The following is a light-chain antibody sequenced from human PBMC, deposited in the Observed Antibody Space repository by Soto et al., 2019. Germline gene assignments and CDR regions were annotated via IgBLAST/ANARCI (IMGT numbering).Light chain of an antibody. J-gene: IGLJ1*01. CDR3: SSYAGSNGV. CDR2: EVS. Sequence: QCVLTQPPSESGSPGQSVTISCTGTSSDVGGYNYVSWYQQHPGKAPKLMIYEVSKRPSGVPDRFSGSKSGNTASLTVSGLQAEDEADYYCSSYAGSNGVFGTGTKVTVL. CDR1: SSDVGGYNY. V-gene: IGLV2-8*01.